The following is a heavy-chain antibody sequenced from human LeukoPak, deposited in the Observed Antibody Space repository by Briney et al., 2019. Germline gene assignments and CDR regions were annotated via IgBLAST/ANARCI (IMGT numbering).Heavy chain of an antibody. Sequence: PSETLSLTCTVSGGSISSSSYYWGWIRQPPGKGLEWIGSIYYSGSTYYNPSLKSRVTISVDTSKNQFSLKLSSVTAADTAVYYCARGYSANNHYFDYWGQGTLVTVSS. V-gene: IGHV4-39*07. J-gene: IGHJ4*02. CDR3: ARGYSANNHYFDY. CDR2: IYYSGST. D-gene: IGHD1-26*01. CDR1: GGSISSSSYY.